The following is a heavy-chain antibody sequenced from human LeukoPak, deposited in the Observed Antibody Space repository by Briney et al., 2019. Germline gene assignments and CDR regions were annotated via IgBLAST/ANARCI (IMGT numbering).Heavy chain of an antibody. CDR3: ARDRYYYGSGTPRGIYYYYGMDV. V-gene: IGHV3-30-3*01. D-gene: IGHD3-10*01. Sequence: GGSLRLSCAASGFTFSSYAMHWVRQAPGKGLEWVAVISYDGSNKYYADSVKGRFTISRDNSKNTLYLQMNSLRAEDTAVYYCARDRYYYGSGTPRGIYYYYGMDVWGQGTTVTVSS. CDR2: ISYDGSNK. J-gene: IGHJ6*02. CDR1: GFTFSSYA.